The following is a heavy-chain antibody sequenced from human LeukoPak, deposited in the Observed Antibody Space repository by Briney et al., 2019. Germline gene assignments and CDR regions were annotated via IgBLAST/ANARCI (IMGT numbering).Heavy chain of an antibody. CDR1: GFTFNSHW. D-gene: IGHD2/OR15-2a*01. V-gene: IGHV3-7*01. Sequence: GGSLRLSCAASGFTFNSHWMAWVRQAPGKGLEWVAHISQDETKNYYVDSVKGRFTISRDNGKNSLYLEMSSLRAEDMAVYYCAKYYSRGLDIWGQGTMVTVSS. J-gene: IGHJ3*02. CDR3: AKYYSRGLDI. CDR2: ISQDETKN.